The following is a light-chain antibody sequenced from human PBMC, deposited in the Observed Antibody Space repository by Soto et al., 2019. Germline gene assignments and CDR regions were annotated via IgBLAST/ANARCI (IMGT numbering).Light chain of an antibody. CDR3: QHYAGGSRIT. CDR2: DAS. Sequence: DIQMTQSPSTLSASVGDRVTITCRASQSISSWLAWYQQKPGKAPKLLIYDASSLESGVPSRFSGSGSGTEFTLTISSLQPDDFATYYCQHYAGGSRITFGQGTRLEI. V-gene: IGKV1-5*01. J-gene: IGKJ5*01. CDR1: QSISSW.